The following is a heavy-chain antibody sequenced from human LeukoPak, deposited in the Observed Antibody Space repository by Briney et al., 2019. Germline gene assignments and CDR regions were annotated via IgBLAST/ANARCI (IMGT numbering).Heavy chain of an antibody. V-gene: IGHV4-34*01. D-gene: IGHD3-9*01. CDR1: GGSFSGYY. CDR2: INHSGST. CDR3: ATAYYDILTGLYNWFDP. J-gene: IGHJ5*02. Sequence: SDTLSLTCAVYGGSFSGYYWSWIRQPPGKGLEWIGEINHSGSTNYNPSLKSRVTISVDTSKNQFSLKLSSVTAADTAVYYCATAYYDILTGLYNWFDPWGQGTLVTVSS.